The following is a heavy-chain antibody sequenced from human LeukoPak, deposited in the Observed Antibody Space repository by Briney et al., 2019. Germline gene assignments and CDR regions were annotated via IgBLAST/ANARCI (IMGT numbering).Heavy chain of an antibody. D-gene: IGHD3-10*01. V-gene: IGHV4-4*01. J-gene: IGHJ6*03. CDR1: GGSISSSNW. CDR3: ARSGFNYYYYYMDV. CDR2: IYHSGST. Sequence: SETLSLTCAVSGGSISSSNWWSWVRQPPGKGLEWIGEIYHSGSTNYNPSLKSRVTISVDKSKNQFSLKLSSVTAADTAVYCCARSGFNYYYYYMDVWGKGTTVTVSS.